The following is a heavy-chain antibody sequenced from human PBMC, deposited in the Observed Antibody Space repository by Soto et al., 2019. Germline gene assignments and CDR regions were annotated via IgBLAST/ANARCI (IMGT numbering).Heavy chain of an antibody. CDR3: ARESEDLTSNFDY. V-gene: IGHV3-21*06. CDR2: ISSTTNYI. Sequence: EVQLVESGGGLVKPGGSLRLSCAASGFTFTRFSMNWVRQAPGKGLEWVSYISSTTNYIYYGDTMKGRFTISRDNAKNSLYLQMNSLRAKDTAVYYCARESEDLTSNFDYWGQVTLVTVSS. CDR1: GFTFTRFS. J-gene: IGHJ4*02.